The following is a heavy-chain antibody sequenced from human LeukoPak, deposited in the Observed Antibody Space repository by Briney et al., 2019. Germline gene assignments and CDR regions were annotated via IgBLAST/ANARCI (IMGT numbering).Heavy chain of an antibody. D-gene: IGHD6-19*01. CDR3: ARSYNSDWYFDS. Sequence: PSQTLSLTCAVSGGSISSGGHSWSWIRQPPGKGLEWIGSGSTNYNPSLKSRVTISVDTSKNQFSLRLSSVTAVDTAVYYCARSYNSDWYFDSWGQGTLVTVSS. CDR1: GGSISSGGHS. CDR2: GST. J-gene: IGHJ4*02. V-gene: IGHV4-30-4*07.